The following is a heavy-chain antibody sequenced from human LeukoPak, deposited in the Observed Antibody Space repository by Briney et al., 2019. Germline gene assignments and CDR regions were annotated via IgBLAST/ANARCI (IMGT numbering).Heavy chain of an antibody. CDR1: GFSLSRYW. CDR3: AREGDTSPGLDY. Sequence: GGSLRLSCTASGFSLSRYWMSWVRQAPGKGLEWVATIRQDGDEKHYVDSVKGRLTISRDNAKNSVYLQMTSLRAEDTAVYFCAREGDTSPGLDYWGQGALVTVSS. J-gene: IGHJ4*02. CDR2: IRQDGDEK. V-gene: IGHV3-7*01.